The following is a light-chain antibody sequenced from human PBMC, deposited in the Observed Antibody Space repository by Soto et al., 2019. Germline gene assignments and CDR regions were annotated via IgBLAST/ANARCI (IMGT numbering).Light chain of an antibody. V-gene: IGKV1-5*03. CDR1: QSISSW. Sequence: DIQMTQSPSTLSASVGDRVTITCRASQSISSWLAWYQQKPGTAPKLLIYTASTLESGVPSRFSGSGSGTEFTITISSLQPDDFATYYCQQYNSYPWTFGQGTKVEIK. CDR2: TAS. CDR3: QQYNSYPWT. J-gene: IGKJ1*01.